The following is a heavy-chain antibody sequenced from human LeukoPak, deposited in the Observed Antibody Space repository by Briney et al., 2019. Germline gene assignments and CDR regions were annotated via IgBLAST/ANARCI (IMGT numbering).Heavy chain of an antibody. D-gene: IGHD4-23*01. V-gene: IGHV3-66*01. Sequence: GGSLRLSCAASGFTVSSSYMSWVRQAPGKGLEWVSVIYSGGSTYYADSVKGRFTISRDNSKNTLYLQMNSLRAEDTAVYYCARGSDGNSDRSYWGQGTLVTVSS. CDR3: ARGSDGNSDRSY. CDR1: GFTVSSSY. J-gene: IGHJ4*02. CDR2: IYSGGST.